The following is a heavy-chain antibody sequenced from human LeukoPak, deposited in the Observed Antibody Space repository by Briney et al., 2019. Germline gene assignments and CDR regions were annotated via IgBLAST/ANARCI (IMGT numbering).Heavy chain of an antibody. J-gene: IGHJ4*02. CDR2: IRYDGSNK. D-gene: IGHD4-17*01. Sequence: QPGGSLRLSCAASGFTFSSYGMHWVRQAPGKGLEWVAFIRYDGSNKYHADSVKGRFTISRDNSKNTLYLQMNSLRAEDTAVYYCARGSTVTFPFDYWGQGTLVTVSS. CDR3: ARGSTVTFPFDY. V-gene: IGHV3-30*02. CDR1: GFTFSSYG.